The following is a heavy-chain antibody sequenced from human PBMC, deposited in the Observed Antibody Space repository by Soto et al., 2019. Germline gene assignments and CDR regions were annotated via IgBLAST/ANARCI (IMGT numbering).Heavy chain of an antibody. D-gene: IGHD5-12*01. CDR3: ARGGNRYSNVASGVGGFDY. J-gene: IGHJ4*02. V-gene: IGHV4-59*01. Sequence: SETLSRTCPVSGASISSSYWSWIRQSPERGLEWIAYVYHTGATNYNPSLKSRGTLSLDTSKGQFSLNLTSLTTADTAVYFCARGGNRYSNVASGVGGFDYWGQGSMVT. CDR2: VYHTGAT. CDR1: GASISSSY.